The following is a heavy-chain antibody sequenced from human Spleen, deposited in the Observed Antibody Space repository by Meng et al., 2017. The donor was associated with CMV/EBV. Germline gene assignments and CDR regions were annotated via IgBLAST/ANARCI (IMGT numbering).Heavy chain of an antibody. CDR1: GLTLGSYG. CDR2: ILYPARNK. Sequence: SGLTLGSYGMPLLCQAARTGLMWVAFILYPARNKSFADSVQRRFTISRDNSTYTLFLHMTPLLPEYPAVFYCAKDLFPANSYGFVDYWGQGTLVTVSS. D-gene: IGHD5-18*01. J-gene: IGHJ4*02. V-gene: IGHV3-30*02. CDR3: AKDLFPANSYGFVDY.